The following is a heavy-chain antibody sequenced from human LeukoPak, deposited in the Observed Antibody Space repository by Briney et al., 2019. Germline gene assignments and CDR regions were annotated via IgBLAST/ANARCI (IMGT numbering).Heavy chain of an antibody. J-gene: IGHJ4*02. CDR1: GFTFSSYW. CDR2: IDIDGSGA. Sequence: GGSLRLSCAASGFTFSSYWMHWVRQVPGKGLVWVSRIDIDGSGARYADSVKGRFTISRDNAKNTVYLQMNSLRAEGTAVFYCARSWGSAGHFDYWGQGTLVTVSS. D-gene: IGHD7-27*01. CDR3: ARSWGSAGHFDY. V-gene: IGHV3-74*01.